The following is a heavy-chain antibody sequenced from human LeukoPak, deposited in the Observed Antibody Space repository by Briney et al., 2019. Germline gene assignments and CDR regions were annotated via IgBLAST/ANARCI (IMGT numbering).Heavy chain of an antibody. CDR3: ARDARIMITFGGVDAFDI. Sequence: GASVKVSCKASGYTFTSYGISWVRQAPGQGLEWMGWISAYNGNTNYAQKLQGRVTMTTDTSTSTAYMELRSLRSDDTAVYYCARDARIMITFGGVDAFDIWGQGTMVTVSS. CDR2: ISAYNGNT. CDR1: GYTFTSYG. J-gene: IGHJ3*02. V-gene: IGHV1-18*01. D-gene: IGHD3-16*01.